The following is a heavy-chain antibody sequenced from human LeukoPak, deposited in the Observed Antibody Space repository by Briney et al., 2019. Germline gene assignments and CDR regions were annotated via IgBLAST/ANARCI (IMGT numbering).Heavy chain of an antibody. V-gene: IGHV4-59*01. D-gene: IGHD1-26*01. J-gene: IGHJ5*02. Sequence: PSETLSLTCTVSGGSISGYYWSWIRQPPGKGLEWIGYIYYSGSTNYNPSLKSRVTISVDTSKNQFSLKLSSVTAADTAVYYCARDLQYSGSYPNWFDPWGQGTLVTVSS. CDR1: GGSISGYY. CDR3: ARDLQYSGSYPNWFDP. CDR2: IYYSGST.